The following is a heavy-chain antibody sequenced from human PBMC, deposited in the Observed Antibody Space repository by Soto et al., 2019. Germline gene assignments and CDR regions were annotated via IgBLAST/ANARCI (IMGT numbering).Heavy chain of an antibody. J-gene: IGHJ4*02. Sequence: SETLSLTCTVSGGSISSSSYYWGWIRQPPGKGLEWIGSIYYSGTTYYNPSLKSRVTISVDTSKNQFSLKLSSVTAADTAVYYCASPSLELSQIDYWGQGTLVTVSS. CDR1: GGSISSSSYY. CDR2: IYYSGTT. V-gene: IGHV4-39*01. CDR3: ASPSLELSQIDY. D-gene: IGHD1-7*01.